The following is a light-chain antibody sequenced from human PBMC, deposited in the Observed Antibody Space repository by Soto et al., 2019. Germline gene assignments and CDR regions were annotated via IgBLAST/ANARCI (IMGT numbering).Light chain of an antibody. Sequence: QSALTQPASVSGSPGQSITISCTGTLSDGGSYKLVSWYQQHPGNAPKVMIYAGSKRPSGVSNRFSGSKSGNTASLTISGLQTEDEADYYCCSYEGGSNDVFGSGTKGTVL. CDR3: CSYEGGSNDV. V-gene: IGLV2-23*01. CDR1: LSDGGSYKL. J-gene: IGLJ1*01. CDR2: AGS.